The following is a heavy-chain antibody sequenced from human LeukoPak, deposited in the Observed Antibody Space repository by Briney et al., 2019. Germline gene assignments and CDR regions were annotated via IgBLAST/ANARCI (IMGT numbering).Heavy chain of an antibody. Sequence: PSETLSLTCTVSGGSISSYYWSWIRQPPGKGLEWIGYIYYSGSTNYNPSLKSRVTISVDTSKNQFSLKLSSVTAADTAVYYCARGGWRPTVITCRSGGTCPVYYYYMDVWGKGTTVIVSS. J-gene: IGHJ6*03. CDR3: ARGGWRPTVITCRSGGTCPVYYYYMDV. V-gene: IGHV4-59*01. CDR1: GGSISSYY. D-gene: IGHD2-15*01. CDR2: IYYSGST.